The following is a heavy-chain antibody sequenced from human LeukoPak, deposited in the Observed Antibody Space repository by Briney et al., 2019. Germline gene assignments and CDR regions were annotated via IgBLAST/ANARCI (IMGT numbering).Heavy chain of an antibody. CDR2: INHHGDT. CDR3: ARVVAAFGYYMDV. Sequence: PSETLSLTCAVYGGSFSGFSWRWIRQSPGKGLEWIGEINHHGDTNYNPSFKSRVTISLDTSKNQFSVKLTSVTAADTAIYYCARVVAAFGYYMDVWGKGTTVTVSS. D-gene: IGHD1-26*01. CDR1: GGSFSGFS. J-gene: IGHJ6*03. V-gene: IGHV4-34*01.